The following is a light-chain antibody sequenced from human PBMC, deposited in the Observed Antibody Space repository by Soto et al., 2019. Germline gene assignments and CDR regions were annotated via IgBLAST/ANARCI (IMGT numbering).Light chain of an antibody. V-gene: IGKV3-20*01. J-gene: IGKJ3*01. CDR3: QQYGSSPPFT. CDR1: QRVSDNY. Sequence: DIVLTQSPGTLSLSPGEGATLSCRASQRVSDNYLAWYQQKPGQTPRLLIYGAFIRATGIPDRFSGSGSGTDFTLTISRLEPEDFAVYYCQQYGSSPPFTFGPGTKVDIK. CDR2: GAF.